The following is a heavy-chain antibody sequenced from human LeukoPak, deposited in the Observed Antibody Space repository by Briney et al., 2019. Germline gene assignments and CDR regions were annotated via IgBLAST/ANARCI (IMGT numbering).Heavy chain of an antibody. CDR2: IYYSGST. CDR1: GGSISSYY. CDR3: ARVIIMVRGVILYYFDY. J-gene: IGHJ4*02. Sequence: PSETLSLTCIVSGGSISSYYWSWIRQPPGKGLEWIGYIYYSGSTNYNPSLKSRVTISVDTSKNQFSLKLSSVTAADTAVCYCARVIIMVRGVILYYFDYWGQGTLVTVSS. D-gene: IGHD3-10*01. V-gene: IGHV4-59*01.